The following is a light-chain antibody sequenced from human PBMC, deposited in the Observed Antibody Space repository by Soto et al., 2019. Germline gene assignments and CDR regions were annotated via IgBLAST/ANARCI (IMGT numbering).Light chain of an antibody. CDR3: QQSYSTPRT. J-gene: IGKJ4*01. V-gene: IGKV1-39*01. Sequence: DIQMTQSPCALSASVGVTVTITCRASQTISSWLSWYQQKPGKAPKLLIYAASSLQSGVPSRFSGSGSGTDFTLTISSLQPEDFATYYCQQSYSTPRTFGGGTKVDIK. CDR2: AAS. CDR1: QTISSW.